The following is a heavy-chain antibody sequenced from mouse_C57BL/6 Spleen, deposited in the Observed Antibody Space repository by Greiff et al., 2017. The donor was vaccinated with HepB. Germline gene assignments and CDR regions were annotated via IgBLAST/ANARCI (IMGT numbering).Heavy chain of an antibody. CDR3: ARGGYTHFDY. Sequence: EVKLVESGGGLVKPGGSLKLSCAASGFTFSDYGMHWVRQAPEKGLEWVAYISSGSSTIYYADTVKGRFTISRDNAKNTLFLQMTSLRSEDTSMYYCARGGYTHFDYWGQGTTLTVSS. V-gene: IGHV5-17*01. CDR1: GFTFSDYG. J-gene: IGHJ2*01. D-gene: IGHD5-1-1*01. CDR2: ISSGSSTI.